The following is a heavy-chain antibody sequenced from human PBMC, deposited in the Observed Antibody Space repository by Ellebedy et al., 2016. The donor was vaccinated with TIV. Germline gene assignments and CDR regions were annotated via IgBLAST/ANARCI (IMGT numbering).Heavy chain of an antibody. CDR3: ARASPHDYGGSDAFDI. CDR2: INPNSGGT. V-gene: IGHV1-2*02. CDR1: GYTFTGYY. J-gene: IGHJ3*02. Sequence: ASVKVSCKASGYTFTGYYMHWVRQAPGQGLEWMGWINPNSGGTHSAQKFQGRVTMTRDTSISTADMELSRLTSDDTAVYYCARASPHDYGGSDAFDIWGQGTMVTVSS. D-gene: IGHD4-23*01.